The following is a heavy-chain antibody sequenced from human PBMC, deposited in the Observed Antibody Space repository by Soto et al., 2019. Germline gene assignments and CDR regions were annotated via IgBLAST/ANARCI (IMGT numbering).Heavy chain of an antibody. D-gene: IGHD2-15*01. Sequence: SETLSLTCTVSGGSISDDTYYWGWIRQPPGKGLEWIGSIYYSGTSSYNPSLESRVTMSVDTSKKQFSLRLRSVTATDTAVYYCARHTPAISISDHWGQGTLVTVS. CDR2: IYYSGTS. V-gene: IGHV4-39*01. J-gene: IGHJ4*02. CDR3: ARHTPAISISDH. CDR1: GGSISDDTYY.